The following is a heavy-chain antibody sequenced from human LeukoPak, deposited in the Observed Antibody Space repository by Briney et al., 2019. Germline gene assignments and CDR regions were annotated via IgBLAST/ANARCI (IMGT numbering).Heavy chain of an antibody. CDR2: ISYDGSNK. V-gene: IGHV3-30*04. CDR3: ARASIAAAGLAYYYIDV. Sequence: GRSLRLSCAASGFTFSSYAMHWVRQAPGKGLEWVAVISYDGSNKYYANSVKGRFPISRDNAKTTLYLQMNSLSAEDTAVYYCARASIAAAGLAYYYIDVWGKGTTVTVSS. CDR1: GFTFSSYA. D-gene: IGHD6-13*01. J-gene: IGHJ6*03.